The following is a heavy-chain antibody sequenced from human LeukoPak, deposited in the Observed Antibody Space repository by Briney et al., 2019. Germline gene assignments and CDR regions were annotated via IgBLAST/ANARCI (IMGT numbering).Heavy chain of an antibody. V-gene: IGHV5-10-1*01. CDR3: ARRVSSSGWFDP. Sequence: GESLKISCKGSGYSFTSYWISWVRQMPGKGLEWMGRIDPSDSYTNYSPSFQGHVTISADKSISTAYLQWSSLRASDTAMYYCARRVSSSGWFDPWGQGTLVTVSS. CDR1: GYSFTSYW. J-gene: IGHJ5*02. CDR2: IDPSDSYT. D-gene: IGHD6-6*01.